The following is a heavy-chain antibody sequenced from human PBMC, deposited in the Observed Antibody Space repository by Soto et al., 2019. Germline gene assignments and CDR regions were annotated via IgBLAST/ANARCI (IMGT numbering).Heavy chain of an antibody. Sequence: EEQLLESGGDLVQPGGSLRLSCAASGFTFGHYVMSWVRKAPGKGLEWVSTITGSSGSTTYTESVKGRFTISRDNSKNSLYLQMNNLRAEDTAIYYCAKADTGWFAPWGRGTLVTVSS. CDR2: ITGSSGST. J-gene: IGHJ5*02. V-gene: IGHV3-23*01. CDR3: AKADTGWFAP. CDR1: GFTFGHYV. D-gene: IGHD3-10*01.